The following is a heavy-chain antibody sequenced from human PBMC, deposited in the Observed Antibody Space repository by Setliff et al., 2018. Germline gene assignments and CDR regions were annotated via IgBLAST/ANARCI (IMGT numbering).Heavy chain of an antibody. CDR3: SRLVRYCTTTTCQTLSGGEH. V-gene: IGHV1-18*01. CDR2: ISVYSGNT. Sequence: ASVKVSCKASGYTFTSSGITWVRQAPGQGLEWMGWISVYSGNTNYAQKLQGRVTMTTDTSTSTAYMELRSLRSDDTAIYYCSRLVRYCTTTTCQTLSGGEHWGPGTLVTVSS. CDR1: GYTFTSSG. J-gene: IGHJ1*01. D-gene: IGHD2-8*01.